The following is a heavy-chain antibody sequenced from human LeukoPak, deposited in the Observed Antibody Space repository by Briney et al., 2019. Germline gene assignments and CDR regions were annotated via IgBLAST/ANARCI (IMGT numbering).Heavy chain of an antibody. CDR2: ISSTSSYI. CDR3: ARALWSGPVYYGMDV. CDR1: GFTFSNYN. J-gene: IGHJ6*02. V-gene: IGHV3-21*06. D-gene: IGHD3-10*01. Sequence: GGSLRLSCAAPGFTFSNYNFYWVRQAPGKGLEWVSSISSTSSYIYYADSVKGRFTISRDNAKNSLYLQMNSLRAEDTAVYYCARALWSGPVYYGMDVWGQGTTVTVSS.